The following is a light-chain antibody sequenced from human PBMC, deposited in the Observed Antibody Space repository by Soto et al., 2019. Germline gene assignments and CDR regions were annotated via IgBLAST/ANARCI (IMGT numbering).Light chain of an antibody. CDR3: QQYDNLPLT. CDR1: QDIKNY. Sequence: DIQMTQSPSSLSASVGDRVTITCQASQDIKNYLNWYQQKSGKAPKLLIYDASDLETGVQSRFNGSRSGTDFTFTINSLQPEDIATYYCQQYDNLPLTFGGGTKVEIK. V-gene: IGKV1-33*01. CDR2: DAS. J-gene: IGKJ4*01.